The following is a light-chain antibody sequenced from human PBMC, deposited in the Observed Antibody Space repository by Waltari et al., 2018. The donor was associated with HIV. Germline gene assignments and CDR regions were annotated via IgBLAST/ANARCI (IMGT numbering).Light chain of an antibody. Sequence: QTVVTQEPSFSVSPGGTVTLTCGLNSGSVSTSYYPSWYQQTPGQTPRSLIDSTNTRSSGVPDRCSGCILGNKAALTITGAKADDESDYYCVLYMGGGIWVFGGGTKVTVL. V-gene: IGLV8-61*01. CDR2: STN. CDR3: VLYMGGGIWV. J-gene: IGLJ3*02. CDR1: SGSVSTSYY.